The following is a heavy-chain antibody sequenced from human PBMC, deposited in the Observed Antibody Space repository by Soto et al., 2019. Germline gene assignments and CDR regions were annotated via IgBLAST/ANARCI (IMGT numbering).Heavy chain of an antibody. CDR3: ARDLIGYSGSFI. CDR1: GFTFSSYG. CDR2: IWYDGSNK. J-gene: IGHJ3*02. D-gene: IGHD1-26*01. V-gene: IGHV3-33*01. Sequence: SGGSLRLSCAASGFTFSSYGMHWVRQAPGKGLEWVAVIWYDGSNKYYADSVKGRFTISRDNSKNTLYLQMNSLRAEDAAVYYCARDLIGYSGSFIWGQGTMVTVSS.